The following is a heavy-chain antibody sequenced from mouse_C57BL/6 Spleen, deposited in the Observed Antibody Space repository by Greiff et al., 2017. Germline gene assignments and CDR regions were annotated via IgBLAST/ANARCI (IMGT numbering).Heavy chain of an antibody. CDR1: GYTFTSYW. D-gene: IGHD2-12*01. V-gene: IGHV1-69*01. CDR2: IDPSDSYT. Sequence: QVQLQQPGAELVMPGASVKLSCKASGYTFTSYWMHWVKQRPGQGLEWIGEIDPSDSYTNYNQKFKGKSTLTVDKSSSTAYMQLSSLTSGDSAVYYCARSGYSSYAMDYWGQGTSVTVSS. CDR3: ARSGYSSYAMDY. J-gene: IGHJ4*01.